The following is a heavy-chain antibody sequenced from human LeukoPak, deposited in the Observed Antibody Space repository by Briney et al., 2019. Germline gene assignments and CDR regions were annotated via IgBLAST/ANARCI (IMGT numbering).Heavy chain of an antibody. CDR2: INPSGGST. V-gene: IGHV1-46*01. CDR1: GYTFTGYY. D-gene: IGHD3-3*01. J-gene: IGHJ3*02. Sequence: ASVKVSCKASGYTFTGYYMHWVRQAPGQGLEWMGIINPSGGSTSYAQKFQGRVTMTGDTSTSTVYMELSSLRSEDTAVYYCARDSGTIFGVVTFAFDIWGQGTMVTVSS. CDR3: ARDSGTIFGVVTFAFDI.